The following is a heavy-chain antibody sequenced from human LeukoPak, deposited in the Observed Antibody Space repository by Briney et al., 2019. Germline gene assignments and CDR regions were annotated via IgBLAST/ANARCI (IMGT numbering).Heavy chain of an antibody. Sequence: SETLSLTCIVSGASIRSHFWGWIRRPPGKALEWIGYMYNSGRTNYNPSLKSRVTISVDTSKNQFSLKLSSVTAADTAVYYCAGLAKDLKRTAMVIGDDYYGIDVWGQGTTVTVSS. J-gene: IGHJ6*02. CDR2: MYNSGRT. CDR3: AGLAKDLKRTAMVIGDDYYGIDV. CDR1: GASIRSHF. V-gene: IGHV4-59*08. D-gene: IGHD5-18*01.